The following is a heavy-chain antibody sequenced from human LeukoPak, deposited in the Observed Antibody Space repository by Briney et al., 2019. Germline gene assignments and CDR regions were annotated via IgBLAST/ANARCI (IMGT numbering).Heavy chain of an antibody. J-gene: IGHJ4*02. CDR3: ARGKSGFSP. CDR2: INPYTGDA. CDR1: GYTFTEKY. V-gene: IGHV1-2*02. D-gene: IGHD3-22*01. Sequence: GASVKVSCKASGYTFTEKYIHWVRQAPGHGLEWMGLINPYTGDANYTEKFQGRVTMTRDTSVSTAYMHLSRLRSDDTAVYYCARGKSGFSPWGQGTPVTVSS.